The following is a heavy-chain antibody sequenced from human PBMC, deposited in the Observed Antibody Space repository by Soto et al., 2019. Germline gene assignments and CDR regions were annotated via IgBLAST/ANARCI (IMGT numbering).Heavy chain of an antibody. D-gene: IGHD1-1*01. Sequence: EVQLLESGGGLVQPGGSLRLSCAVSGFSCSTYGVTWVRQAPGKGLEWVSGVSGGSGTTHYADSVKGRFTITGDTSKNTVYLQMNSLRVEDTAVYYCAKWNGYGDHWGQGTLVTVSS. CDR3: AKWNGYGDH. CDR1: GFSCSTYG. CDR2: VSGGSGTT. V-gene: IGHV3-23*01. J-gene: IGHJ4*02.